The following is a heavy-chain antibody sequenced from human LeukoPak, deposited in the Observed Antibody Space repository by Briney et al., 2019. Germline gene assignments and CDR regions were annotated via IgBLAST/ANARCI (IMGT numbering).Heavy chain of an antibody. CDR1: GFTFSGSA. D-gene: IGHD1-26*01. J-gene: IGHJ6*02. CDR2: IRSKANSYAT. Sequence: GGSLKLSCAASGFTFSGSAMHWVRQASGKGLEWVGRIRSKANSYATAYAASVKGRFTISRDDSKNTAYLQMNSLKTEDTAVYYCTRQVDSGSYDYYGMDVWGQGTTVTVSS. V-gene: IGHV3-73*01. CDR3: TRQVDSGSYDYYGMDV.